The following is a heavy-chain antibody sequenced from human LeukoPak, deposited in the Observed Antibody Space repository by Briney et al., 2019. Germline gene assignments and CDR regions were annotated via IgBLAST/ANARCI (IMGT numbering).Heavy chain of an antibody. V-gene: IGHV1-2*02. CDR3: ARGITGGRAFDI. CDR2: INPNSGGT. CDR1: GYTFTGYY. J-gene: IGHJ3*02. D-gene: IGHD3-3*01. Sequence: ASVKVSCKASGYTFTGYYMHWVRQAPGQGLEWMGWINPNSGGTNYAQKFQGRVTMTRNTSISTAYMELSRLRSDDTAVYYCARGITGGRAFDIWGQGTMVTVSS.